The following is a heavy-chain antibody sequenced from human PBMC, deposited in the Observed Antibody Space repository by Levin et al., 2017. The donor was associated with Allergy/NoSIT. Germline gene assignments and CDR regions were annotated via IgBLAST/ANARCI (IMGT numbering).Heavy chain of an antibody. CDR1: GGSFSGYY. CDR3: ARRPVQLWFGEPPTTDWFDP. D-gene: IGHD5-18*01. Sequence: SQTLSLTCAVYGGSFSGYYWSWIRQPPGKGLEWIGEINHSGSTNYNPSLKSRVTISVDTSKNQFSLKLSSVTAADTAVYYCARRPVQLWFGEPPTTDWFDPWGQGTLVTVSS. V-gene: IGHV4-34*01. J-gene: IGHJ5*02. CDR2: INHSGST.